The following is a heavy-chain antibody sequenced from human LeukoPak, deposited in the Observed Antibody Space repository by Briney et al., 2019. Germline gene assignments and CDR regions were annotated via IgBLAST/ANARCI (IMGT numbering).Heavy chain of an antibody. V-gene: IGHV1-8*01. CDR2: MNPNSGNT. D-gene: IGHD3-3*01. J-gene: IGHJ6*02. CDR3: ARFYDFWSGYFIDGMDV. CDR1: GYTFTSYD. Sequence: ASVKVSCKASGYTFTSYDINWVRQATGQGLEWMGWMNPNSGNTGYAQKFQGRVTMTRSTSISTAYMELSSLRSEDTAVYYCARFYDFWSGYFIDGMDVWGQGTTVTVSS.